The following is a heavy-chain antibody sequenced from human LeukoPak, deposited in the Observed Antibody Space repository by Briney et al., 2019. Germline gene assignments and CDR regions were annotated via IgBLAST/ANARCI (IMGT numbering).Heavy chain of an antibody. J-gene: IGHJ4*02. Sequence: SETLSLTCTVSDYSISSGYYWGWLRQPPGKGLEWIGNIFHSGNTYYNPSLKSRVTISVDTSKNQFSLKLNSVAAADTAVYYCARDSWPEVVRFDYWGQGTLVTVSS. CDR3: ARDSWPEVVRFDY. V-gene: IGHV4-38-2*02. CDR1: DYSISSGYY. CDR2: IFHSGNT. D-gene: IGHD1-14*01.